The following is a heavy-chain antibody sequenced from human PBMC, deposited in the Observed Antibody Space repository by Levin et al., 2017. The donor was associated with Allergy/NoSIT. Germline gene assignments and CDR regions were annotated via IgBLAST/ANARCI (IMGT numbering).Heavy chain of an antibody. J-gene: IGHJ4*02. Sequence: GGSLRLSCAASGFTFSDYYMSWIRQAPGKGLEWVSYISSSGSTIYYADSVKGRFTISRDNAKNSLYLQMNSLRAEDTAVYYCARDFLTVSTLDDYGGYVVYRPGYFDYWGQGTLVTVSS. V-gene: IGHV3-11*01. D-gene: IGHD4-17*01. CDR2: ISSSGSTI. CDR3: ARDFLTVSTLDDYGGYVVYRPGYFDY. CDR1: GFTFSDYY.